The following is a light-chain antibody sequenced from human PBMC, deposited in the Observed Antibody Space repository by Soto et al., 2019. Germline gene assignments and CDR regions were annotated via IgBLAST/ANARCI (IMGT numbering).Light chain of an antibody. CDR3: MQSISRLT. CDR1: QSLLYSDGKTY. J-gene: IGKJ4*01. V-gene: IGKV2D-29*01. Sequence: VLTQTPLSLSVAPGQPASISCKSAQSLLYSDGKTYLYWYLQKPGHPPQPLIYGASNRFSGVPDRFSGSGSGTDLTLRSSRVEAEDVGVYFCMQSISRLTFGGGTKVDIK. CDR2: GAS.